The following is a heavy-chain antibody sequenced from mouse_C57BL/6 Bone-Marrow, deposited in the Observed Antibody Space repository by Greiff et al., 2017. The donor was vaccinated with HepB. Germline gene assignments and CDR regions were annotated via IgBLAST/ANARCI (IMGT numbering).Heavy chain of an antibody. J-gene: IGHJ1*03. CDR1: GFTFSSYG. CDR2: ISSGGSYT. D-gene: IGHD1-1*01. V-gene: IGHV5-6*01. CDR3: ARPHYYGSSRWYFDV. Sequence: EVHLVESGGDLVKPGGSLKLSCAASGFTFSSYGMSWVRQTPDKRLEWVATISSGGSYTYYPGSVKGRFTISRDNAKNTLYLQMSSLKSEDTAMYYCARPHYYGSSRWYFDVWGTGTTVTVSS.